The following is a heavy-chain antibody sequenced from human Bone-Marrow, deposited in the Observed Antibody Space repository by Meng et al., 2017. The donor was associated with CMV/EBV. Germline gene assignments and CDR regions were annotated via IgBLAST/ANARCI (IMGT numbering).Heavy chain of an antibody. V-gene: IGHV3-15*01. CDR3: TRAVRTVTT. CDR2: IKSKTDGGTT. J-gene: IGHJ4*02. D-gene: IGHD4-11*01. Sequence: GESLKISCAASGFTFSNAWMNWVRQAPGKGLEWVGRIKSKTDGGTTDYVAPVKGRFTISRDDSKSIAYLQMNSLKTEDTAVYYCTRAVRTVTTWGQGTLVTVSS. CDR1: GFTFSNAW.